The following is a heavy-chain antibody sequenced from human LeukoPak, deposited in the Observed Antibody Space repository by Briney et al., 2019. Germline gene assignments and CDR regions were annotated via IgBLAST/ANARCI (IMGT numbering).Heavy chain of an antibody. J-gene: IGHJ4*02. D-gene: IGHD3-22*01. CDR1: GASTNRRASANSYH. Sequence: SETLSLTCTVSGASTNRRASANSYHWSWIRQVPGKGLEWIGNIYNIGSTTYKPSLRSRVTMSIDMSKKQLSLRLTSVTAADTAVYFCATNSSGSALDYWGQGILVTVSS. V-gene: IGHV4-61*05. CDR2: IYNIGST. CDR3: ATNSSGSALDY.